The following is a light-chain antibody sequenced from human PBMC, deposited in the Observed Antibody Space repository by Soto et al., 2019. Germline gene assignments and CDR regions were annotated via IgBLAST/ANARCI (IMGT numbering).Light chain of an antibody. CDR2: GAS. J-gene: IGKJ5*01. V-gene: IGKV3-20*01. CDR1: QSVSSSY. Sequence: EFVLTQSPGTLSLPPGERATLSCRASQSVSSSYLAWYQQKPGQAPRLLIYGASSRATGIPDRFSGSGSGTDFTLNISRLEPEDFAVYYCQQYGSSPPITFGQGTRLEIK. CDR3: QQYGSSPPIT.